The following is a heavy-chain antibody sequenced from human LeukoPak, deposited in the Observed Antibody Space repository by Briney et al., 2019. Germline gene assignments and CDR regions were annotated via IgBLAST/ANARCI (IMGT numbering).Heavy chain of an antibody. CDR2: IYPGDSDT. V-gene: IGHV5-51*01. D-gene: IGHD1-26*01. J-gene: IGHJ4*02. Sequence: GESLKISXKGSGYSFTIHWIAWVRQMPGKGLEWMGIIYPGDSDTRYSPSFQGQVTISADKSISTAYLQWSSLKASDTAMYYCARLYRTTSPLDYWGQGTLVTVSS. CDR1: GYSFTIHW. CDR3: ARLYRTTSPLDY.